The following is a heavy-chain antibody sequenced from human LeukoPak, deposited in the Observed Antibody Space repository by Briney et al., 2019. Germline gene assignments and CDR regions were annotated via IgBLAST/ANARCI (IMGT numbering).Heavy chain of an antibody. D-gene: IGHD6-19*01. CDR3: ARDVWPTYSSGWLNYLDY. CDR1: GYTFTSYG. Sequence: ASVKVSCKASGYTFTSYGISWVRQALGQGLEWMGWISAYNGNTNYAQKLQGRVTMTTDTSTSTAYMELRSLTSDDTAVYYCARDVWPTYSSGWLNYLDYWGQGTLVTVSS. CDR2: ISAYNGNT. J-gene: IGHJ4*03. V-gene: IGHV1-18*01.